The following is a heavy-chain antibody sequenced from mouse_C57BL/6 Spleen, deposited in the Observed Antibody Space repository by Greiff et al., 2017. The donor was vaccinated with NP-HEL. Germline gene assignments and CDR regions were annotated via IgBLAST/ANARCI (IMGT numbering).Heavy chain of an antibody. Sequence: VHVKQSGPELVKPGASVKLPCKASGYTFTDYNMDWVKQSPGKSLEWIGDINPNNGGTNYNQKFKGKATLSVDKSSSTAYMELRSLTSEDTAVYYCGRALHYFDYWGQGTTLTVSS. CDR1: GYTFTDYN. V-gene: IGHV1-18*01. CDR2: INPNNGGT. D-gene: IGHD1-1*01. J-gene: IGHJ2*01. CDR3: GRALHYFDY.